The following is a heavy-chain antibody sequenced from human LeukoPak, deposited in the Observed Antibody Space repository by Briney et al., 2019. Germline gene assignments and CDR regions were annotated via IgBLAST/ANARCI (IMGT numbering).Heavy chain of an antibody. J-gene: IGHJ4*02. CDR1: GFTSSSYA. CDR2: ISSSGGST. V-gene: IGHV3-23*01. Sequence: GASLRLSCAASGFTSSSYAMSWVRQAPGKGLEWVSAISSSGGSTYYADSVKGRFTISRDNSKNTLYLQMNSLRAEDTAVYYCAKGITILDYWGQGTLVTVSS. D-gene: IGHD3-3*01. CDR3: AKGITILDY.